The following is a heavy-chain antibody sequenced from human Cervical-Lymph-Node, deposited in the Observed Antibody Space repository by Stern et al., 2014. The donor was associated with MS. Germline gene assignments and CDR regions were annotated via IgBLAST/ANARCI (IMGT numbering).Heavy chain of an antibody. CDR3: ARSSTVTPNAFDI. Sequence: VHLVESGSGLVKPSQTLSLTCAVSGGSISSGGYSWSWLRQPTGKGLEWIGYIYHSGTAYYNPSIKSRVTISVDRSKNQFSLKLSSVTAADTAVYYCARSSTVTPNAFDIWGQGTMVTVSS. V-gene: IGHV4-30-2*01. CDR1: GGSISSGGYS. CDR2: IYHSGTA. J-gene: IGHJ3*02. D-gene: IGHD4-17*01.